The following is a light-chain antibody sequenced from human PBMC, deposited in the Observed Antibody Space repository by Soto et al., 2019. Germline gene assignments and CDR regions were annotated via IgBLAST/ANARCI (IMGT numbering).Light chain of an antibody. CDR2: EVS. CDR1: SSDVGGYNY. J-gene: IGLJ1*01. CDR3: SSYAGSNNFEV. V-gene: IGLV2-8*01. Sequence: QSALTQPPSASGSPGQSVTISCTGTSSDVGGYNYVSWYQQHPGKAPKLMIYEVSKRPSGVPDRFSGSKSGHTASLTVSGLQAEDEADYYCSSYAGSNNFEVFGTGTKVTV.